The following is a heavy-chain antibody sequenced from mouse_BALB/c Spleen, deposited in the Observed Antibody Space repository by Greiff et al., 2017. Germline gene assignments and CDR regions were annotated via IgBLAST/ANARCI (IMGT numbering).Heavy chain of an antibody. CDR3: ARHGDMYYDYGFAY. Sequence: EVMLVESGGDLVKPGGSLKLSCAASGFTFSSYGMSWVRQTPDKRLEWVATISSGGSYTYYPDSVKGRFTISRDNAKNTLYLQMSSLKSEDTAMYYCARHGDMYYDYGFAYWGQGTLVTVSA. CDR2: ISSGGSYT. J-gene: IGHJ3*01. CDR1: GFTFSSYG. D-gene: IGHD2-4*01. V-gene: IGHV5-6*01.